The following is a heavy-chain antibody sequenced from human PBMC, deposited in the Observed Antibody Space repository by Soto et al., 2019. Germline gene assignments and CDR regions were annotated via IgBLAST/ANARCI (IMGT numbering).Heavy chain of an antibody. D-gene: IGHD6-6*01. CDR3: AKGPLRIAARPSRYYYGMDV. Sequence: EVQLLESGGGLVQPGGSLRLSCAASGFTFSSYAMSWVRQAPGKGLEWVSAISGSGGSTYYADSVKGRFTISRDNSKNTLYLQMNSLRAEDTAVYYCAKGPLRIAARPSRYYYGMDVWGQGTTVTVSS. V-gene: IGHV3-23*01. J-gene: IGHJ6*02. CDR1: GFTFSSYA. CDR2: ISGSGGST.